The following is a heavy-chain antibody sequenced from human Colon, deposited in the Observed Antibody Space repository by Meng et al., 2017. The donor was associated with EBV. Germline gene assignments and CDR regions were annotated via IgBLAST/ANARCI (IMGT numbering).Heavy chain of an antibody. Sequence: QVQLQEAGPGLVKPSETLSLPCAVSGGSIRSVYWWTWVRQSPGKGLEWIGEIYHSGSTNYNPSLKSRVTISVDKSKNQFSLKLTSVTAADTAVYYCARGGYYSFDYWGQRTLVTVSS. CDR1: GGSIRSVYW. CDR2: IYHSGST. J-gene: IGHJ4*02. D-gene: IGHD5-18*01. CDR3: ARGGYYSFDY. V-gene: IGHV4-4*02.